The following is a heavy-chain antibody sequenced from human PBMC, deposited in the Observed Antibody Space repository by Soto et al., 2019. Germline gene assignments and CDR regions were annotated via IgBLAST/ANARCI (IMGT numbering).Heavy chain of an antibody. D-gene: IGHD6-19*01. CDR1: GGTFSSYA. CDR3: ARSSGSGWYVTHYYYGMDV. J-gene: IGHJ6*02. CDR2: ISAYNGNT. V-gene: IGHV1-18*01. Sequence: QVQLVQSGAEVKKPGSSVKVSCKASGGTFSSYAISWVRQAPGQGLEWMGGISAYNGNTNYAQKLQGRVTMTTDTSTSTAYMELRSLRSDDTAVYYCARSSGSGWYVTHYYYGMDVWGQGTTVTVSS.